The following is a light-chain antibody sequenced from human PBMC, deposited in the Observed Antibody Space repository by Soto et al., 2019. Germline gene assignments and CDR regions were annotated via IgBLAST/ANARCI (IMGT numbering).Light chain of an antibody. Sequence: DIQMTQSPSSLSASVGDRVTITCRASQSISWYLNWYQQKPGNAPKVLIYAASNLQSGVPSRFSGSGSGTDFNLTITSLQPEDFATYYCQQSYSTPVTFGPGTKVDIK. CDR3: QQSYSTPVT. V-gene: IGKV1-39*01. CDR2: AAS. J-gene: IGKJ3*01. CDR1: QSISWY.